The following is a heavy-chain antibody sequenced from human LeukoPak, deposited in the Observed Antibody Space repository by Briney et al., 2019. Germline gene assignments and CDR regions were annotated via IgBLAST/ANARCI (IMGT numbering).Heavy chain of an antibody. CDR1: GYTFTSYD. CDR3: ARIRYGSGSYYFDY. Sequence: GASVKVSCKASGYTFTSYDINWVRQATGQGLEWMGWMNPNSGNTGYAQKFQGRVTMTRNTSISTAYMELSSLRSEDTAVYYCARIRYGSGSYYFDYWGQGTLVTVSS. CDR2: MNPNSGNT. D-gene: IGHD3-10*01. V-gene: IGHV1-8*01. J-gene: IGHJ4*02.